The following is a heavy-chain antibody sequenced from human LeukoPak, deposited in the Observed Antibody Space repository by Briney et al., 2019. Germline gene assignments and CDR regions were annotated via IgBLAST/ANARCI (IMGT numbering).Heavy chain of an antibody. J-gene: IGHJ6*02. D-gene: IGHD4-23*01. CDR2: ISSSGGT. CDR3: ARVGNRYYYYGMDV. V-gene: IGHV4-59*01. CDR1: GGSMINYY. Sequence: SETLSLTCTVSGGSMINYYWSWIRQPPGKGLEWIGYISSSGGTSYNPSLESRVTISVDTAKNQFSLRLTSVTAADMAVYYCARVGNRYYYYGMDVWGQGTTVTVSS.